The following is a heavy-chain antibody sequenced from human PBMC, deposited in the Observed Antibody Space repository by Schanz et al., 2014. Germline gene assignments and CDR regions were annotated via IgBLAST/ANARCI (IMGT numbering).Heavy chain of an antibody. V-gene: IGHV3-7*01. J-gene: IGHJ5*02. CDR2: IKKDGSEK. CDR1: GFSFGTYA. Sequence: EVQLLESGGGLVQPGGSLRLSCAASGFSFGTYAMSWVRQAPGKGLEWVANIKKDGSEKYYVDSVKGRFTISRDNAKNSLFLQMNSLRPEDTAVYYCARGRVLESWGQGTLVTVSS. D-gene: IGHD1-1*01. CDR3: ARGRVLES.